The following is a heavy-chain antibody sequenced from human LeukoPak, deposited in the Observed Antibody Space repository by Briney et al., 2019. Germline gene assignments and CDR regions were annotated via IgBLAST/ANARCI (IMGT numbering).Heavy chain of an antibody. V-gene: IGHV3-23*01. D-gene: IGHD3-3*01. CDR2: ISGNGATT. CDR1: GFTFSNYA. J-gene: IGHJ4*02. Sequence: GGSLRLSCAASGFTFSNYAINWVRQAPGKGLEWVSVISGNGATTYYADSVKGRFTISRDNSKNTLYLQMNSLRAEDTAVYYCAKGPRRALRFLEWLLNFDYWGQGTMVTVSS. CDR3: AKGPRRALRFLEWLLNFDY.